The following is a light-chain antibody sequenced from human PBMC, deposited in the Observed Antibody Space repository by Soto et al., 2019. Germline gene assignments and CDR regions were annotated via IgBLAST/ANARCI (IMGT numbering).Light chain of an antibody. CDR1: QSVSSY. CDR3: QQRSNWPPVT. J-gene: IGKJ5*01. CDR2: DAS. V-gene: IGKV3-11*01. Sequence: EIVLTQSPATLSLSPGERATLSCRASQSVSSYLAWYQQKPGQAPRLLIYDASNRATSIPARFIGSGSGTDFTLTISSLEPEDFAVYYCQQRSNWPPVTFGQGTRLEIK.